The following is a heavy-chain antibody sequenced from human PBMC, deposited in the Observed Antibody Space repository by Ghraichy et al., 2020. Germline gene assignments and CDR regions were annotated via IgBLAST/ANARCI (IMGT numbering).Heavy chain of an antibody. D-gene: IGHD5-12*01. CDR3: AKDRRDTVATVDY. Sequence: GGSLRLSCAVSGFTFSSYAMSWVRQAPGKGLEWVSTISGSGGSTYYADSVKGRFTISRDNSKNTLYLQMNSLRAEDTAVYYCAKDRRDTVATVDYWGQGTLVTVSS. J-gene: IGHJ4*02. V-gene: IGHV3-23*01. CDR1: GFTFSSYA. CDR2: ISGSGGST.